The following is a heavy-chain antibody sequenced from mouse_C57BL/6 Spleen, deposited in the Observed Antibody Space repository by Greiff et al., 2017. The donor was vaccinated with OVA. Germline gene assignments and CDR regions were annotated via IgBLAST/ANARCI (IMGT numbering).Heavy chain of an antibody. CDR2: IDPSSGGT. CDR1: GYTFTSYW. D-gene: IGHD2-2*01. V-gene: IGHV1-72*01. CDR3: AREKIYGYLYYFDY. Sequence: QVQLQQPGAELVKPGASVKLSCKASGYTFTSYWMHWVKQRPGRGLEWIGRIDPSSGGTKYNEKFKSKATLTVDKPSSTDYMQLSRLTSEDSAVYYCAREKIYGYLYYFDYLGQGTTLTVSS. J-gene: IGHJ2*01.